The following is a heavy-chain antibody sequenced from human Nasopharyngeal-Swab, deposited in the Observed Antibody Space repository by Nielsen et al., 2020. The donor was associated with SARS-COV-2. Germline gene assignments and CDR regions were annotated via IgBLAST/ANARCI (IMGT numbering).Heavy chain of an antibody. J-gene: IGHJ4*02. CDR3: ARVPAGCSSTSCYLTD. D-gene: IGHD2-2*01. CDR2: ISHSGLT. Sequence: GSLRLSCAASGGSISSPNWWNWVRQPPGKGLEWIGEISHSGLTNYNPSLKSPVTISIDNSKNQFSLRLNSMTAADTAVYHCARVPAGCSSTSCYLTDWGQGILVTVSS. V-gene: IGHV4-4*02. CDR1: GGSISSPNW.